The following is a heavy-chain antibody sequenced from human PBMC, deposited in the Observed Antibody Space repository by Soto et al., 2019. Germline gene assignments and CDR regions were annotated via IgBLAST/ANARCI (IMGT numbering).Heavy chain of an antibody. Sequence: EVQLLGSGGGLVQPGGSLRLSCAASGFTFSRYAMSWVRQAPGKGLQWVSGISGNGDTTHYADSVKGRFTISRDSSKNTLYLQMNSLRAEATAVYYCARAQSRITIFGVLPSDYWGQGTLVTVSS. D-gene: IGHD3-3*01. J-gene: IGHJ4*02. CDR3: ARAQSRITIFGVLPSDY. V-gene: IGHV3-23*01. CDR1: GFTFSRYA. CDR2: ISGNGDTT.